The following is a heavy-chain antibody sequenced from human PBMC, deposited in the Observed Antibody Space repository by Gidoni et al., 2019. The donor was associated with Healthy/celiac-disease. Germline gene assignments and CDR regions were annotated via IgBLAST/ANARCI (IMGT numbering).Heavy chain of an antibody. J-gene: IGHJ5*02. CDR1: GGSISSSSYY. CDR3: ARGGYCSGGSCYSLDP. V-gene: IGHV4-39*01. Sequence: QLQLQESGPGLVKPSETLSLTCTVPGGSISSSSYYWGWIRQPPGKGLEWIGSIYYSGSTYYNPSLKSRVTISVDTSKNQFSLKLSSVTAADTAVYYCARGGYCSGGSCYSLDPWGQGTLVTVSS. CDR2: IYYSGST. D-gene: IGHD2-15*01.